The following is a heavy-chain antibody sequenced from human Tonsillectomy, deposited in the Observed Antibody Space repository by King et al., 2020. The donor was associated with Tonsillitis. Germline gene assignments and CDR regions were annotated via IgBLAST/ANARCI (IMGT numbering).Heavy chain of an antibody. D-gene: IGHD2-8*01. CDR1: GYTFSGYY. Sequence: VQLVESGAEVKKPGASVKVSCKASGYTFSGYYMHWVRQAPGQGLEWMGWINPNSGGTNYAQKFQGRVTLTRDTSISTAYMELSRLRSDDTAGYYCASDYCTNGVCSWFDPWGQGTLVTVSS. V-gene: IGHV1-2*02. CDR2: INPNSGGT. J-gene: IGHJ5*02. CDR3: ASDYCTNGVCSWFDP.